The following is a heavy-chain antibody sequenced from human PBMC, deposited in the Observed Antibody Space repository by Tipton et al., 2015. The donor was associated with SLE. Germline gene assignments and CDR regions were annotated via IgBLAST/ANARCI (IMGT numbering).Heavy chain of an antibody. CDR2: INWNGGST. V-gene: IGHV3-20*04. D-gene: IGHD3-22*01. CDR1: GCTFDDYG. CDR3: ARDNLNYYDSSSDAFDI. Sequence: SLRLSCAASGCTFDDYGMSWVRQAPGKGLEWVSGINWNGGSTDYADSVKGRFTISRDNAKNSLYLQMNSLRAEDTALYYCARDNLNYYDSSSDAFDIWGQWPMVTVSS. J-gene: IGHJ3*02.